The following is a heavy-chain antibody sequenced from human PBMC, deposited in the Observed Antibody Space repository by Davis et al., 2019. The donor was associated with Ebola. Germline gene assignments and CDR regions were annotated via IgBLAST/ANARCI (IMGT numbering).Heavy chain of an antibody. CDR1: GYTFSNYA. Sequence: AASVKVSCKTSGYTFSNYAIHWVRQAPGQWLEWMGWINAGNGDTKYSQKFQGRVTITRDTPASTAYMELSSLRPEDTAVYYCARDLYYYGSGSPPAYAFDIWGQGTMVTVSS. V-gene: IGHV1-3*01. D-gene: IGHD3-10*01. CDR3: ARDLYYYGSGSPPAYAFDI. CDR2: INAGNGDT. J-gene: IGHJ3*02.